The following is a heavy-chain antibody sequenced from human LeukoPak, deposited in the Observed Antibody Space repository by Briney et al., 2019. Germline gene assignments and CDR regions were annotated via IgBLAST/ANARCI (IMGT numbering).Heavy chain of an antibody. CDR2: IKEDGSEK. CDR1: GFTFSSYW. Sequence: GGSLRLSCAASGFTFSSYWMSWVRQAPGKGLEWVANIKEDGSEKYYVDSVKGRFTISRDNAKNSLYLQMNSLGAEDTAVYYCARAAASNWFDPWGQGTLVTVSS. V-gene: IGHV3-7*01. J-gene: IGHJ5*02. CDR3: ARAAASNWFDP. D-gene: IGHD6-13*01.